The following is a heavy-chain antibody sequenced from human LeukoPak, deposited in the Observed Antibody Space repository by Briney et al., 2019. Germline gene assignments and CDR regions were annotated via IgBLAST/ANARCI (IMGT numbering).Heavy chain of an antibody. CDR1: GFTFSSYG. CDR2: ISGSGGST. D-gene: IGHD4-17*01. Sequence: GGSLRLSCAASGFTFSSYGMSWVRQAPGKGLEWVSAISGSGGSTYYADSVKGRFTISRDNSKNTLYLQMNSLRAEDTAVYYCAKDDYGDYDGLWGQGTLVTVSS. V-gene: IGHV3-23*01. J-gene: IGHJ4*02. CDR3: AKDDYGDYDGL.